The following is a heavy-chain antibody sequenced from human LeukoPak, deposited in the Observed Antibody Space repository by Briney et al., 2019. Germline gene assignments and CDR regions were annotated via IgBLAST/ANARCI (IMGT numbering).Heavy chain of an antibody. CDR3: ARGGAYYYGMDV. J-gene: IGHJ6*02. Sequence: SETLSLTCTVSGGSISSYYWSWIRQPPGKGLEWIGYIYYSGSTNYNPSLKSRVTISVDTSKNQFSLKLSSVTAADTAVYCCARGGAYYYGMDVWGQGTTVTVSS. CDR1: GGSISSYY. CDR2: IYYSGST. V-gene: IGHV4-59*01. D-gene: IGHD2-15*01.